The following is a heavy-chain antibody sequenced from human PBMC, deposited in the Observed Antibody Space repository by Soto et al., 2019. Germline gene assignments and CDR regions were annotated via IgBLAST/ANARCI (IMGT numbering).Heavy chain of an antibody. J-gene: IGHJ5*02. D-gene: IGHD6-19*01. CDR2: FDPEDGET. CDR3: ATSYSSGFNWFDP. Sequence: GASVKVSCKVSGYTLTELSMHWVRQAPGKGLEWMGGFDPEDGETIYAQKFQGRVTMTEDTSTDTAYMELSSLRSEDTSVYYCATSYSSGFNWFDPWGQGTLVAVSS. V-gene: IGHV1-24*01. CDR1: GYTLTELS.